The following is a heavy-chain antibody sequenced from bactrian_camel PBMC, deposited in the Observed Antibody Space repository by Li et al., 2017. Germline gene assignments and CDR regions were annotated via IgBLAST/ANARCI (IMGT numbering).Heavy chain of an antibody. CDR1: GRTDRRYC. J-gene: IGHJ4*01. CDR3: TKDRSYGTRNWVQST. V-gene: IGHV3S1*01. Sequence: QVQLVESGGGSVQAGGSLRLSCAASGRTDRRYCMGWFRQAPGKEREGVAVIGTSDGRTSYADSVKGRFTISRDNAKNTLYLQMNSLKPEDTAIYYCTKDRSYGTRNWVQSTRGQGTQVTVS. D-gene: IGHD3*01. CDR2: IGTSDGRT.